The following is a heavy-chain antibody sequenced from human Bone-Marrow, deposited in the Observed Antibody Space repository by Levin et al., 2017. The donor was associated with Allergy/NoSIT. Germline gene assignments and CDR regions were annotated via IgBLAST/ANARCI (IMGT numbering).Heavy chain of an antibody. Sequence: GGSLRLSCVASGFTFSSDSMNWVRQAPGRGLEWVSSISISGTYIDYADSVKGRFTISRDNAQKSLYLQMNRLRAEDTAVYYCARDPRGDGFDIWGQGTMVTVSS. V-gene: IGHV3-21*01. J-gene: IGHJ3*02. CDR2: ISISGTYI. CDR3: ARDPRGDGFDI. CDR1: GFTFSSDS.